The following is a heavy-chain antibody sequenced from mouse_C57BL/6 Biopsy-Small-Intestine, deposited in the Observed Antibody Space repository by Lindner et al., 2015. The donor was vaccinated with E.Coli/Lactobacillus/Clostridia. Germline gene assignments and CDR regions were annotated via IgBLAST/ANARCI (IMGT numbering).Heavy chain of an antibody. D-gene: IGHD2-5*01. Sequence: SVKVSCKVSGYTLTELTIHWVRQAPGKGLEWMGGFDPEDGETVYGQKFQGRVTVTEDTSTDTAYMELRSLRSDDTAVYYCAAYSSAWYYFDFWGQGTLVTVSS. V-gene: IGHV1-18*01. CDR2: FDPEDGET. CDR3: AAYSSAWYYFDF. CDR1: GYTLTELT. J-gene: IGHJ2*01.